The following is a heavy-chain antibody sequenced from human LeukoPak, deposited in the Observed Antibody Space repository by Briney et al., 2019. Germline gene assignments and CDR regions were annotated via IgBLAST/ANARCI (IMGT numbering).Heavy chain of an antibody. Sequence: SVKVSCKASGGTFSSYAISWVRQAPGQGLEWMGGIIPIFGTANYAQKFQGRVTITTDESTSTAYMELSSLRSEDTAVYYCARDNPPGYCSGGGRNWFDPWGQGTLVTVSS. J-gene: IGHJ5*02. CDR3: ARDNPPGYCSGGGRNWFDP. D-gene: IGHD2-15*01. CDR1: GGTFSSYA. CDR2: IIPIFGTA. V-gene: IGHV1-69*05.